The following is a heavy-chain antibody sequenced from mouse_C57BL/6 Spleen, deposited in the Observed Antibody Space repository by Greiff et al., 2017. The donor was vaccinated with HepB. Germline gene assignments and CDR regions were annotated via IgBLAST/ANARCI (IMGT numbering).Heavy chain of an antibody. CDR3: ALGSNYPWFAY. V-gene: IGHV1-42*01. Sequence: EVKLMESGPELVKPGASVKISCKASGYSFTGYYMNWVKQSPEKSLEWIGEINPSTGGTTYNQKFKAKATLTVDKSSSTAYMQLKSLTSEDSAVYYCALGSNYPWFAYWGQGTLVTVSA. J-gene: IGHJ3*01. CDR1: GYSFTGYY. CDR2: INPSTGGT. D-gene: IGHD2-5*01.